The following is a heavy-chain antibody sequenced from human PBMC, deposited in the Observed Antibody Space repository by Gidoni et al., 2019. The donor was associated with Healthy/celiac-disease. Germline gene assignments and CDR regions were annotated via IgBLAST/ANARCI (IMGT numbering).Heavy chain of an antibody. CDR3: AKDQYCSGGSCYSAWFDP. V-gene: IGHV3-23*01. Sequence: EVQLLESGGGLVQPGGSLRLSCAASGFTFISYSMSWVRQAPGKGLEWVSAISGSGGSTYDADSVKGRLTISRDNSKNTLYLQMNRLRAEDTAVYYCAKDQYCSGGSCYSAWFDPWGQGTLVTVSS. D-gene: IGHD2-15*01. CDR2: ISGSGGST. J-gene: IGHJ5*02. CDR1: GFTFISYS.